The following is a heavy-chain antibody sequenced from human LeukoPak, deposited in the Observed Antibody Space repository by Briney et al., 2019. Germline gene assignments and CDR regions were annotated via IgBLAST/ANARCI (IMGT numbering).Heavy chain of an antibody. CDR2: ISHEGDS. J-gene: IGHJ6*03. V-gene: IGHV4-34*01. D-gene: IGHD1-7*01. CDR3: ARGRNYVSDYYFDV. Sequence: SETLSLTCAVYGVSLRGYYWSWIRQSPEKGLEWIGEISHEGDSIYNRSLKSRLTLSVDMSKNQFSLKLRSVTAADTAVYYCARGRNYVSDYYFDVWGKGTTVIVSS. CDR1: GVSLRGYY.